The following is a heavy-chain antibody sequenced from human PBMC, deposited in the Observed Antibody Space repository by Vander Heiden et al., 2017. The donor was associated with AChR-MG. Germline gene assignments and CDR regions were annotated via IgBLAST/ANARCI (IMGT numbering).Heavy chain of an antibody. J-gene: IGHJ4*02. D-gene: IGHD3-22*01. CDR1: GFTFRTYW. Sequence: EVQLVESGGGLVQPGGSLRLSCAAPGFTFRTYWVHWVRQAPGKGLVWVSRINSDGSSTSYADSVKGRFTISRDNAKNTLYLQMNSLRAEDTAVYYCASGFPYYYDSSGSHLLDYWGQGTLVTVSS. CDR3: ASGFPYYYDSSGSHLLDY. CDR2: INSDGSST. V-gene: IGHV3-74*01.